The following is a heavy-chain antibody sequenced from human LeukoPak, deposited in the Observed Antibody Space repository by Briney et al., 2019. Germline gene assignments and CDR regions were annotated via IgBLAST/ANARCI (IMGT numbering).Heavy chain of an antibody. J-gene: IGHJ6*02. V-gene: IGHV1-69*13. D-gene: IGHD6-19*01. CDR1: GGTFSSYA. CDR2: IIPIFGTA. CDR3: ARGRNRIAVAGTDYYYYGMDV. Sequence: GASVKVSCKASGGTFSSYAISWVRQAPGQGLEWMGGIIPIFGTANYAQKFQGRVTITADESTSTAYMELSSLRSEDTAVYYCARGRNRIAVAGTDYYYYGMDVWGQGTTVTVSS.